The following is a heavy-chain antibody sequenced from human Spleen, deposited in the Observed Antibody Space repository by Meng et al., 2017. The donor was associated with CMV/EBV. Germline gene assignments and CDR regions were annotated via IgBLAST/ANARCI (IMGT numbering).Heavy chain of an antibody. CDR1: GFTFDDYG. J-gene: IGHJ4*02. V-gene: IGHV3-53*01. CDR2: IYSGGST. Sequence: GESLKISCAASGFTFDDYGMSWVRQAPGKGLEWVSVIYSGGSTYYADSVKGRFTISRDNSKNTLYLQMNSLRAEDTAVYYCARAAFLRNYFDYWGQGTLVTVSS. D-gene: IGHD6-25*01. CDR3: ARAAFLRNYFDY.